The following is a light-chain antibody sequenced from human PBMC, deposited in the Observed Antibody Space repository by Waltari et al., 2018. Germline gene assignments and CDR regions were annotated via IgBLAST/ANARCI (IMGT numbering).Light chain of an antibody. V-gene: IGKV3-11*01. CDR3: QQHSRWPLT. CDR1: QSIGTS. Sequence: EIVLTQSPVTLSLSPGDRATLSCRASQSIGTSLGWYQQKPGQAPRLLIYGASNRATGIPVRFSGSGSGTDFTLTISTLETEDFAVYYCQQHSRWPLTFGGGTKVEI. CDR2: GAS. J-gene: IGKJ4*01.